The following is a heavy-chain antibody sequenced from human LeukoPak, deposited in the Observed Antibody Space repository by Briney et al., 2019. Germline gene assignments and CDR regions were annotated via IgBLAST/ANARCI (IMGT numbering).Heavy chain of an antibody. D-gene: IGHD3-16*01. J-gene: IGHJ4*02. V-gene: IGHV3-53*04. CDR1: GFTVSSDY. CDR3: ARAPTGEAYFDS. CDR2: IYSSGST. Sequence: GGSLRLSCAASGFTVSSDYMSWVRQAPGKGLEWVLVIYSSGSTFYADSVKGRFTLSRHNSENTLSLQMNSLRTEDTAVYYCARAPTGEAYFDSWGQGTLVTVSS.